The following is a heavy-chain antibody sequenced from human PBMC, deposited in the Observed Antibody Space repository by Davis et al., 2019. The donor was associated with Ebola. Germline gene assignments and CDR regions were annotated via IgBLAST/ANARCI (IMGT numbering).Heavy chain of an antibody. CDR2: IPDDSVFT. D-gene: IGHD6-13*01. CDR1: GFTSSDFH. CDR3: ARDLAADARAMDV. J-gene: IGHJ6*02. Sequence: GESLKISCAASGFTSSDFHMSWIRQAPGKGLEWVSFIPDDSVFTTYAGSVKGRLTISRDNAKNSLYLQMNSLTAEDTGVYYCARDLAADARAMDVWGPGTTVTVSS. V-gene: IGHV3-11*06.